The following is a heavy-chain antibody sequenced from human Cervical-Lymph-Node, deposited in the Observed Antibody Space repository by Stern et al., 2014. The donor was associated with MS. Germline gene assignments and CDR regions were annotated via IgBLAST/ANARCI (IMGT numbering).Heavy chain of an antibody. D-gene: IGHD6-13*01. Sequence: QVTLRESGPTLVKPTQTLTLTCTFSGFSLSNARMGVSWIRQPPGKALEWLAHIFSNDEKSYSTSLKSRLTISKDTSKSQVVLTMTNMDPVDTATYYCARMVLSSSWFLVPYYFDYWGQGTLVTVSS. CDR1: GFSLSNARMG. V-gene: IGHV2-26*01. CDR2: IFSNDEK. J-gene: IGHJ4*02. CDR3: ARMVLSSSWFLVPYYFDY.